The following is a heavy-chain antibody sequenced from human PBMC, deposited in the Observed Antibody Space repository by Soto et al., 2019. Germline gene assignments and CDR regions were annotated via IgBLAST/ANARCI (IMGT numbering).Heavy chain of an antibody. CDR3: PSTYYYGSGRDHTAYGMDV. Sequence: RGGSLRLSCAASGFTFSSLVMNWVSQATGKGLEWVSSISCSSSYFFYAGSVQVRFTISRDTAKISLDLLMNCLRAGCTTMYYYPSTYYYGSGRDHTAYGMDVRGQGTTVNVSS. J-gene: IGHJ6*02. CDR1: GFTFSSLV. CDR2: ISCSSSYF. D-gene: IGHD3-10*01. V-gene: IGHV3-21*01.